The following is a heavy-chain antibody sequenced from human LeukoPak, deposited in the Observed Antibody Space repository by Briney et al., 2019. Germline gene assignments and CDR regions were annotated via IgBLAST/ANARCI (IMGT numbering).Heavy chain of an antibody. J-gene: IGHJ6*03. D-gene: IGHD3-10*01. Sequence: PSETLSLTCTVSGGSISSGSYYWGWIRQPPGRGLEWIGSIYYSGSTYYNPSLKSRVTISVDTSKKQFSLKLSSVTAADTAVYYCARDGYYYGSGRYMDVWGKGTTVTISS. CDR3: ARDGYYYGSGRYMDV. CDR2: IYYSGST. CDR1: GGSISSGSYY. V-gene: IGHV4-39*07.